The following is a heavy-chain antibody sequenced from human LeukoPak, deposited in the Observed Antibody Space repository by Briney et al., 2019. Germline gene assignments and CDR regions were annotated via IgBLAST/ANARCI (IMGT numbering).Heavy chain of an antibody. CDR1: GYSFTTYW. J-gene: IGHJ4*02. V-gene: IGHV5-51*01. Sequence: GESLKISCQGSGYSFTTYWIGWVRQMPGKGLEWMGIIYPGDSDIRYSPSFQGQVTISADKSITTAYLQWSSLKASDTAMYYCARRQQWLGDFDYWGQGTLVTVSS. D-gene: IGHD6-19*01. CDR3: ARRQQWLGDFDY. CDR2: IYPGDSDI.